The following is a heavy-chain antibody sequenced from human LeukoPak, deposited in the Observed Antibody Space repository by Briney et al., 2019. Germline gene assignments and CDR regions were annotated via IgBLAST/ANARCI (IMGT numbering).Heavy chain of an antibody. CDR3: ARDVVVAGPSYGMDV. V-gene: IGHV1-18*01. CDR2: ISAYNGNT. CDR1: GYTFTSYG. D-gene: IGHD2-15*01. Sequence: ASAKVSCKASGYTFTSYGISWVRQAPGQGLEWMGWISAYNGNTNYAQKLQGRVTMTTDTSTSTAYMELRSLRSDDTAVYYCARDVVVAGPSYGMDVWGQGTTVTVSS. J-gene: IGHJ6*02.